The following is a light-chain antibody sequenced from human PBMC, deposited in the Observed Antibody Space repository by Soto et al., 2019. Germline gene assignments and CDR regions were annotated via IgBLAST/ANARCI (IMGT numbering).Light chain of an antibody. CDR1: SSDVGGYNY. CDR3: SSHSSRSTLVV. J-gene: IGLJ2*01. V-gene: IGLV2-14*03. Sequence: QSALTQPASMSGSPGQSITISCTGTSSDVGGYNYVSWYRQHPGKAPKLMIYDVNNRPSGVSNRFSGYKSGNTSSLTISGLQAEDEADYYCSSHSSRSTLVVFGGGTKLTVL. CDR2: DVN.